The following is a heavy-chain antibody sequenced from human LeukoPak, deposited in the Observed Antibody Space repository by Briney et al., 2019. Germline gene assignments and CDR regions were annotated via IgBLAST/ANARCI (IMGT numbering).Heavy chain of an antibody. CDR1: GYTFTDYY. CDR2: LDPNSGDT. V-gene: IGHV1-2*02. D-gene: IGHD5-24*01. CDR3: ARGRNIEMTTMSGGSDY. J-gene: IGHJ4*02. Sequence: ASVKVSCKASGYTFTDYYMHWVRQAPGQGLEWMGWLDPNSGDTNYAQKFQGRVSMTRDTSISTAYMDLSDLRSDDTAVYYCARGRNIEMTTMSGGSDYWGQGTLVTVSS.